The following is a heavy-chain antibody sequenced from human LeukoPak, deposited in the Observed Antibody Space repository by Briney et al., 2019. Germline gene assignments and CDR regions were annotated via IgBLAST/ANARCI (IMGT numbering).Heavy chain of an antibody. D-gene: IGHD3-10*01. Sequence: GGSLRLSCAASGFTFSSYAMSWVRQAPGKGLEWVSAISGSGGSAYYADSVKGRFTISRDNSKNTLFLQLSSLRAEDTAVYYCAKVGSTYFFGVFWGQGTLVTVSS. V-gene: IGHV3-23*01. CDR1: GFTFSSYA. CDR3: AKVGSTYFFGVF. CDR2: ISGSGGSA. J-gene: IGHJ4*02.